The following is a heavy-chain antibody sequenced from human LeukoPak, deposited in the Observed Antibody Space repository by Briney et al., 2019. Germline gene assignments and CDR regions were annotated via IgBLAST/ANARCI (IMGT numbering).Heavy chain of an antibody. J-gene: IGHJ4*02. V-gene: IGHV3-9*01. CDR2: ISWNSGSI. CDR3: ARDRGRYYDSRGFYWGYYFDS. Sequence: PGRSLRLSCAASGFTFDDYAMHWVRQALGKGLEWVSDISWNSGSIGYADSVKGRFTISRDNAKNSLYLQMNSLRAEDTALYYCARDRGRYYDSRGFYWGYYFDSWGQGILVTVST. D-gene: IGHD3-22*01. CDR1: GFTFDDYA.